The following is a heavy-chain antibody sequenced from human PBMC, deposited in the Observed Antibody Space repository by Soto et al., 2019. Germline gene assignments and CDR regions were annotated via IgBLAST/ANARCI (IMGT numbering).Heavy chain of an antibody. CDR1: GGTFSSYA. D-gene: IGHD3-10*01. CDR3: ARAYYGSGKGYYSYYGMDV. Sequence: QVQLVQSGAEVKKPGSSVKVSCKASGGTFSSYAISWVRQAPGQGLEWMGGIIPIFGTANYAQKFQGRVTITAAESTITAYMELSSLRSEDTAVYYCARAYYGSGKGYYSYYGMDVWGQGTTVTVSS. CDR2: IIPIFGTA. J-gene: IGHJ6*02. V-gene: IGHV1-69*01.